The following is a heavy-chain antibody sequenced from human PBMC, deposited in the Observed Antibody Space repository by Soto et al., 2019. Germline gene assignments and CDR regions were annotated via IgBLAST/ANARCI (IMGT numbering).Heavy chain of an antibody. CDR1: GFTFSDHF. CDR2: ITSSANTI. CDR3: ARENTRGRSFEY. D-gene: IGHD3-10*01. V-gene: IGHV3-11*01. Sequence: GGSLRLSCGASGFTFSDHFMSWIRQAPGKGLEWISFITSSANTIYYADSVKGRFTISRDNAKNSLYLEMNSLRAEDTAVYYCARENTRGRSFEYWGQGALVTVSS. J-gene: IGHJ4*02.